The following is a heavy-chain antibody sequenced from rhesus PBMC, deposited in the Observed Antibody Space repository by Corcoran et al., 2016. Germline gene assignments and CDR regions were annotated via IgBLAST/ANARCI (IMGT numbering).Heavy chain of an antibody. CDR1: GGSVSGGYAL. V-gene: IGHV4S7*01. D-gene: IGHD1-26*01. J-gene: IGHJ4*01. CDR2: IYKCCGNT. Sequence: QVKLQESGPGLLKPSETLSLTCAVSGGSVSGGYALGGFRQPAGKGLEGVGSIYKCCGNTYYNPALNGRVTIATDTSKNQFSLKVSSVTAADTAVYYCARDRDNWNYFDYWGQGVLVTVSS. CDR3: ARDRDNWNYFDY.